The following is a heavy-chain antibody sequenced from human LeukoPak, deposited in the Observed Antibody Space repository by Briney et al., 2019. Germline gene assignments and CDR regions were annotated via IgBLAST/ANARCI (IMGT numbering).Heavy chain of an antibody. V-gene: IGHV1-2*02. CDR3: ATEQESYPRLNWFDP. CDR2: INPNSGGT. J-gene: IGHJ5*02. D-gene: IGHD2/OR15-2a*01. Sequence: ASVKVSCKASGYTFTGYYMHWVRQAPGQGLEWMGWINPNSGGTNYAQKFQGRVTMTRDTSISTAYMELSRLRSDDTAVYYCATEQESYPRLNWFDPWGQGTLVTVSS. CDR1: GYTFTGYY.